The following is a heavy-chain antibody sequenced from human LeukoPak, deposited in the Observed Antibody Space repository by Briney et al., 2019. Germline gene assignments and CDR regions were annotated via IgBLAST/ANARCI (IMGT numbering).Heavy chain of an antibody. CDR2: ISAYNGNT. J-gene: IGHJ5*02. CDR1: GYTFTSYG. V-gene: IGHV1-18*01. D-gene: IGHD3-22*01. Sequence: ASVKVSCKASGYTFTSYGISWVRQAPGQGLEWMGWISAYNGNTNYAQKLQGRVTMTTDTSTSTAYMELRSLRSDDTAVYCCARMSYYDRRGDNWFDPWGQGTLVIVSS. CDR3: ARMSYYDRRGDNWFDP.